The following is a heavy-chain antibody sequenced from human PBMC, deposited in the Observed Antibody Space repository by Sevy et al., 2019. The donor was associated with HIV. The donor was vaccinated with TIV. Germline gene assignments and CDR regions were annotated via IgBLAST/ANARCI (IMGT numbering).Heavy chain of an antibody. Sequence: SETLSLTCNVSGVSITRSYWNWIRQTPGKGLEWIAFVYYTGQTNYNPSLKSRVTVSLDTSKSQFSLKLSSVTAADTAVYYCARGGAGRQFDYYYYMDVWGKGTTVTVSS. V-gene: IGHV4-59*01. CDR2: VYYTGQT. J-gene: IGHJ6*03. D-gene: IGHD6-6*01. CDR3: ARGGAGRQFDYYYYMDV. CDR1: GVSITRSY.